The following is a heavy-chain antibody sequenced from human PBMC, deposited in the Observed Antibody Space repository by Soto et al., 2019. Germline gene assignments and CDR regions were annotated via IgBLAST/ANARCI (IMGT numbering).Heavy chain of an antibody. CDR3: ARTHSGSYYSVFNY. J-gene: IGHJ4*02. V-gene: IGHV4-38-2*01. CDR2: IHRSGTT. CDR1: NFSISSGYY. Sequence: SETLSLTCVVSNFSISSGYYWGWIRQSPGKGLEWIASIHRSGTTSYNPSLKSRVTISVDPSKNQFSLMLTAVPAADTAVYYCARTHSGSYYSVFNYWGRGSLVTVSS. D-gene: IGHD1-26*01.